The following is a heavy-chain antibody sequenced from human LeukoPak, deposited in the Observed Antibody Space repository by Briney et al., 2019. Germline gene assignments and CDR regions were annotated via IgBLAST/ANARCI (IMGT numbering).Heavy chain of an antibody. Sequence: GGSLRLSCAASGFTFNSYWFHWVRQAPGKGLVWVSRINSDGSDTIYADSVKGRFTISRDNSKNTLYLQMNSLRAEDTAVYYCARGYDFWSGYSFDYWGQGTLVTVSS. D-gene: IGHD3-3*01. V-gene: IGHV3-74*01. J-gene: IGHJ4*02. CDR2: INSDGSDT. CDR1: GFTFNSYW. CDR3: ARGYDFWSGYSFDY.